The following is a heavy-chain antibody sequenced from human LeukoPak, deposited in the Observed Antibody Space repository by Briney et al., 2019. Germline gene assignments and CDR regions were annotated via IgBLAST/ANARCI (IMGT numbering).Heavy chain of an antibody. CDR3: ARHSPLYSSSCDY. CDR2: NYYSGST. Sequence: SETLSLTCTVSGGSISSYYWSWIRQPPGKGLEWIGYNYYSGSTNYNPSLKSRVTMSIDTSKNQFSLKLSSVTAADTAVYYCARHSPLYSSSCDYWGQGTLVTVSS. J-gene: IGHJ4*02. V-gene: IGHV4-59*08. D-gene: IGHD6-13*01. CDR1: GGSISSYY.